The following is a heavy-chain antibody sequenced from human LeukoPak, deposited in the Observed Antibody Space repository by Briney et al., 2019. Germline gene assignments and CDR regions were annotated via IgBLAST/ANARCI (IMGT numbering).Heavy chain of an antibody. CDR2: ISGSGGNT. CDR3: AKRGGYCSSASCHFDS. J-gene: IGHJ4*02. D-gene: IGHD2-2*01. V-gene: IGHV3-23*01. Sequence: PGGSLRLSCAASGFTVRGSSLHWVRQAPGKGLEWVSAISGSGGNTFYADSVKGRFTISRDNSKNTLYLQMNSLRAEDTAVYYCAKRGGYCSSASCHFDSWGQGTLVTVSS. CDR1: GFTVRGSS.